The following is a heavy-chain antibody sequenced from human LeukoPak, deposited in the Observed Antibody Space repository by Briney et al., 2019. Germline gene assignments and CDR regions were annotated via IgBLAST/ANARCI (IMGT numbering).Heavy chain of an antibody. J-gene: IGHJ4*02. V-gene: IGHV4-39*01. CDR1: GGSISSSSYY. Sequence: PSETLSPTCTVSGGSISSSSYYWGWIRQPPGRGLEWIGSIYYSGSTYYNPSLKSRVTISVDTSKNQFSLKLSSVTAADTAVYYCALASPGYFDYWSQGTLVTVSS. CDR2: IYYSGST. CDR3: ALASPGYFDY.